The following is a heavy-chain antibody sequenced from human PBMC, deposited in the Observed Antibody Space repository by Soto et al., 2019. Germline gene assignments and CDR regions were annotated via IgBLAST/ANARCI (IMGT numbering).Heavy chain of an antibody. J-gene: IGHJ3*02. V-gene: IGHV4-34*01. CDR3: VRSRLRRPVDAFDI. CDR2: INHSGST. Sequence: SETLSLTCAVYGGSFSGYYLSWIRQPPGKGLEWIGEINHSGSTYYKPSLKSRVTISVDTSKNQFSLKLSSVSATDTAVYYCVRSRLRRPVDAFDIWGQGTLVTVSS. D-gene: IGHD4-17*01. CDR1: GGSFSGYY.